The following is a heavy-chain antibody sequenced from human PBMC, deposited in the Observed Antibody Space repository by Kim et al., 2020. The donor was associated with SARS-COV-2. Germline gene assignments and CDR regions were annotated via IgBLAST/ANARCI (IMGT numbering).Heavy chain of an antibody. J-gene: IGHJ5*01. CDR3: ARVIGRHYDSSGFYDS. D-gene: IGHD3-22*01. V-gene: IGHV4-30-4*01. CDR1: GGPMNRSDYY. Sequence: SETLSLTCSVSGGPMNRSDYYWGWIRQPPGKGLEWIGYIYYIGSTYYNPSLKSRVTISADTSKNQFSLKLSSVTAADTAVYYCARVIGRHYDSSGFYDSWGQGTLVTVSS. CDR2: IYYIGST.